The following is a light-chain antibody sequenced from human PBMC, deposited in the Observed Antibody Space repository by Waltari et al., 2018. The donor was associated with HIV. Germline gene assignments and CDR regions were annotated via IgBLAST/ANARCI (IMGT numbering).Light chain of an antibody. Sequence: QSGLTQPPSASGTPGQRVTISCSGGRFNIGTNSVTLYQQLPGAAPRLLIYNSNQRPSGVPDRFSGSKSGTSASLAIRGLQSEDEADYYCAAWDDNLNGLFGGGTKLTVL. CDR3: AAWDDNLNGL. CDR1: RFNIGTNS. V-gene: IGLV1-44*01. J-gene: IGLJ2*01. CDR2: NSN.